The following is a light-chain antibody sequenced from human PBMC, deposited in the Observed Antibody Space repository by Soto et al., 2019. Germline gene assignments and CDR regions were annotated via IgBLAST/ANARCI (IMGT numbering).Light chain of an antibody. CDR3: QQYNTPGT. Sequence: DIHMSQSPSTLSASVGYRFTITCRASQSISSWLAWYQQKPGKAPKLLIYDASSLESGVPSKLSGSGSGTEFTLTISSLQPDDFPTYYCQQYNTPGTFGQGTKVDIK. CDR1: QSISSW. V-gene: IGKV1-5*01. CDR2: DAS. J-gene: IGKJ1*01.